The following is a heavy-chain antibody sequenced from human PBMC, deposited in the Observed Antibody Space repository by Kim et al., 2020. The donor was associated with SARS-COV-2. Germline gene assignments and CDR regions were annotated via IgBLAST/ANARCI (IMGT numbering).Heavy chain of an antibody. V-gene: IGHV3-48*02. CDR3: ARELLGIAARPRVPRGMDV. Sequence: RFTISRDNAKNSLYLQMNSLRDEDTAVYYCARELLGIAARPRVPRGMDVWGQGTTVTVSS. J-gene: IGHJ6*02. D-gene: IGHD6-6*01.